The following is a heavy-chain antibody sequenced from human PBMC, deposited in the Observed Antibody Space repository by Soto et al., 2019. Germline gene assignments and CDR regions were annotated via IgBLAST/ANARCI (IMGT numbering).Heavy chain of an antibody. D-gene: IGHD6-13*01. CDR1: GYTLTELS. V-gene: IGHV1-24*01. J-gene: IGHJ6*02. CDR3: ATRTIAAADRSDYYYYGMDV. CDR2: FDPEDGET. Sequence: GASVKVSCKVSGYTLTELSMHWVRQAPGKGLEWMGGFDPEDGETIYAQKFQGRVTMTEDTSTDTAYMELSSLKSEDTAVYYCATRTIAAADRSDYYYYGMDVWGQGTTVTVSS.